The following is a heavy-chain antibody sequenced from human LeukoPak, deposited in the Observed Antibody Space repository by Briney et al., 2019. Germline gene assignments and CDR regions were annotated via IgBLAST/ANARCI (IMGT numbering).Heavy chain of an antibody. J-gene: IGHJ5*02. CDR2: INGRGAGT. Sequence: PGGSLRLSCAASGFTFSAYSMNWVRQAPGRGLEWVSTINGRGAGTYYADSVKGRFTISRDNSKNTLYLQMNSLRAEDTAVYYCAKEAQTSPLPDPWGQGTLVTVSS. V-gene: IGHV3-23*01. CDR3: AKEAQTSPLPDP. CDR1: GFTFSAYS.